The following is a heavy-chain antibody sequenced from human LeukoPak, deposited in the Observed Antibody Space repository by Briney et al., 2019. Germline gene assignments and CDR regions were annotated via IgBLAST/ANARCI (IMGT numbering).Heavy chain of an antibody. J-gene: IGHJ4*02. V-gene: IGHV3-30*02. D-gene: IGHD7-27*01. CDR1: GFTFSSYG. CDR3: AKGGPTGDLRSPGRDW. CDR2: IRYDGSNK. Sequence: PGRSLRLSCAASGFTFSSYGMHWVRQAPGKGLEWVAFIRYDGSNKYYADSVKGRFTISRDNSKNTLYLQMNSLRAEDTAVYYCAKGGPTGDLRSPGRDWWGQGALVTVSS.